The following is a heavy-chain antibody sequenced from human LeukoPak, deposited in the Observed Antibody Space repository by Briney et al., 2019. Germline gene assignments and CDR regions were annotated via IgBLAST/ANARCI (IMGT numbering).Heavy chain of an antibody. V-gene: IGHV3-23*01. CDR2: ISGSGGST. CDR3: AKEDGYSSSWYASPYYYYGMDV. D-gene: IGHD6-13*01. Sequence: GGSLRLSCAASGFTFSSYAMSWVRQAPGKGLEWVSAISGSGGSTYYADSVKSRFTISRDNSKNTLYLQMNSLRAEDTAVYYCAKEDGYSSSWYASPYYYYGMDVWGQGTTVTVSS. J-gene: IGHJ6*02. CDR1: GFTFSSYA.